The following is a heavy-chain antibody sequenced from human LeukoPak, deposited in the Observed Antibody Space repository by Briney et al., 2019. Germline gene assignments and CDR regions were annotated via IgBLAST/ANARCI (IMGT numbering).Heavy chain of an antibody. J-gene: IGHJ4*02. CDR1: GFTFSTYV. Sequence: PGGSLRLSCSVSGFTFSTYVMHWVRQAPGKGLEYVSAISSNGDNTYYADSVKGRFTISRDNSKNTLYLQMSSLRADDTAVYYCVRGTGYWGQGTLVIVSS. CDR3: VRGTGY. V-gene: IGHV3-64D*06. CDR2: ISSNGDNT.